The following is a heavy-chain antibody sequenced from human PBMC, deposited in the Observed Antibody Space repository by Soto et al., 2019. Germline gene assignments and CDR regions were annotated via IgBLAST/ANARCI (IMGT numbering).Heavy chain of an antibody. CDR3: VKSRGGNNFDFFD. CDR1: GFTFISYA. J-gene: IGHJ4*02. CDR2: IRGNGDPP. D-gene: IGHD5-12*01. Sequence: GGSRRLASSASGFTFISYAMHCVRQAPGKGLEYVSGIRGNGDPPFYADSVKGRFTISRDNSKNTLYLQMSSLSADDTAVYYCVKSRGGNNFDFFDWGQGALVTVSS. V-gene: IGHV3-64D*06.